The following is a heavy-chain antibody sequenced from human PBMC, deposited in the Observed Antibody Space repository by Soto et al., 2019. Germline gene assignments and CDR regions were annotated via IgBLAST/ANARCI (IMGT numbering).Heavy chain of an antibody. D-gene: IGHD6-19*01. CDR3: AGDSSGWYGYYYYGMDV. CDR2: INPNSGGT. CDR1: GYTFTGYY. J-gene: IGHJ6*02. Sequence: GASVKVSCKASGYTFTGYYMHWVRQAPGQGLEWVGWINPNSGGTNYAQKFQGRVTMTRDTSISTAYMELSRLRSDDTAVYYCAGDSSGWYGYYYYGMDVWGQGTTVTVSS. V-gene: IGHV1-2*02.